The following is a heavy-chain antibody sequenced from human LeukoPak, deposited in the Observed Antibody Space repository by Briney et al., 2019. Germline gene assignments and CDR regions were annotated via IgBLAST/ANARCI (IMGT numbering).Heavy chain of an antibody. CDR1: GGSISSYY. CDR3: ARAAGEVDDFWSGYHTGFDY. V-gene: IGHV4-59*01. J-gene: IGHJ4*02. CDR2: IYYSGST. Sequence: SETLSLTCTVSGGSISSYYWSWIRQPPGKGLEWIGYIYYSGSTNYNPSLKSRVTISVDTSKNQFSLKLSSVTAADTAVYYCARAAGEVDDFWSGYHTGFDYWGQGTLVTVSS. D-gene: IGHD3-3*01.